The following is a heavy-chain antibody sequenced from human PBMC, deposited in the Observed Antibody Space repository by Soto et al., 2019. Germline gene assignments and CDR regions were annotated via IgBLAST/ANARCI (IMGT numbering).Heavy chain of an antibody. CDR3: TRLDAPGDRALDI. CDR1: GFSISGSA. CDR2: IRDNTNGYAT. V-gene: IGHV3-73*01. Sequence: EVQLVDSGGDLVQPGGSLKLSCAASGFSISGSAIHWVRQASGKGLEWVARIRDNTNGYATGYAASVQGRFTIPRDDSKNTAFLQMNSLKTEDTAVYYCTRLDAPGDRALDIWGQGTMVTVAS. J-gene: IGHJ3*02.